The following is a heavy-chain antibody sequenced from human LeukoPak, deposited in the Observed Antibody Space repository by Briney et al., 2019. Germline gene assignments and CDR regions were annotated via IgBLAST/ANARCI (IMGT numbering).Heavy chain of an antibody. J-gene: IGHJ2*01. CDR3: ARLTSSWYQDWYFDL. V-gene: IGHV6-1*01. CDR2: TYYRSKWSN. CDR1: GDSVSSNSAA. Sequence: SQTLSLTCAISGDSVSSNSAAWNWIRQSPSRGLEWLGRTYYRSKWSNDYAVSVKGRITVNPDTSKKQFSLKLSSVTAADTAVYYCARLTSSWYQDWYFDLWGRGTLVTVSS. D-gene: IGHD6-13*01.